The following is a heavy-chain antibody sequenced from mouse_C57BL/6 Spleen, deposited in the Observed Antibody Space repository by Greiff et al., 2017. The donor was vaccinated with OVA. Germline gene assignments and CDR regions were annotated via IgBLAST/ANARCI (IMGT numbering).Heavy chain of an antibody. J-gene: IGHJ2*01. V-gene: IGHV1-19*01. Sequence: VQLQQSGPVLVKPGASVKMSCKASGYTFTDYYMNWVKQSHGKSLEWIGVINPYNGGTSYNQKFKGKATLTVDKSSSTAYMELNSLTSEDSAVYYGARSGDYDGGLNYFDYWGQGTTRTVSS. D-gene: IGHD2-4*01. CDR2: INPYNGGT. CDR3: ARSGDYDGGLNYFDY. CDR1: GYTFTDYY.